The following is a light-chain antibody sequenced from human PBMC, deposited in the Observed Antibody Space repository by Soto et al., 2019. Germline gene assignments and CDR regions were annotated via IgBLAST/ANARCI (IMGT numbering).Light chain of an antibody. CDR1: QSVSTN. Sequence: RVLTQSPGTLSVSPGDRATLSCRASQSVSTNLAWYQQKPGQAPRLLIYGASTRATGIPARFSGSGSGTDFTLTISSLEPEDFAVYYCQQYNNWWTFGQGTKVDIK. J-gene: IGKJ1*01. CDR2: GAS. CDR3: QQYNNWWT. V-gene: IGKV3-15*01.